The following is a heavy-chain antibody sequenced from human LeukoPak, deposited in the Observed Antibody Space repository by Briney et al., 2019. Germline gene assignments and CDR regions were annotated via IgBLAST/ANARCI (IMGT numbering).Heavy chain of an antibody. Sequence: PGRSLSLSCAASGFTFTHYPIHWVRQAPGKGPEWVAIISYDGNYKYYAESVKGRFTVSRDSSKNTVYLQMDSLRAEDTAVYYCAKGVAAGTWGTSFDFWGQGTRVTVSS. J-gene: IGHJ4*02. CDR1: GFTFTHYP. CDR3: AKGVAAGTWGTSFDF. V-gene: IGHV3-30*01. D-gene: IGHD6-13*01. CDR2: ISYDGNYK.